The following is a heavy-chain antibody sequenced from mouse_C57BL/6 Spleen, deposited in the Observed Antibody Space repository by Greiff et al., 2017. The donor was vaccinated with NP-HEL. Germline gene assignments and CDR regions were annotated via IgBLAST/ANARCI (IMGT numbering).Heavy chain of an antibody. CDR3: ARRTTVRGYAMDY. V-gene: IGHV1-22*01. CDR2: INPNNGGT. CDR1: GYTFTDYN. D-gene: IGHD1-1*01. J-gene: IGHJ4*01. Sequence: DVKLQESGPELVKPGASVKMSCKASGYTFTDYNMHWVKQSHGKSLEWIGYINPNNGGTSYNQKFKGKATLTVNKSSSTAYMELRSLTSEDSAVYYWARRTTVRGYAMDYWGQGTSVTVSS.